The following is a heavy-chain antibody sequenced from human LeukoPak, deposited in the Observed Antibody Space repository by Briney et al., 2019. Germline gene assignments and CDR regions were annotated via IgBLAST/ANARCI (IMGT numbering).Heavy chain of an antibody. CDR3: ARGGSIVVVVAATPFDY. V-gene: IGHV4-34*01. Sequence: SETLSLTCAVYGGSFSGYYWSWIRQPPGKGLEWIGEINHSGSTNYNPSLKSRVTISVDTSKNQFSLKLSSVTAADTAVYYCARGGSIVVVVAATPFDYWGQGTLVTVSS. CDR2: INHSGST. D-gene: IGHD2-15*01. CDR1: GGSFSGYY. J-gene: IGHJ4*02.